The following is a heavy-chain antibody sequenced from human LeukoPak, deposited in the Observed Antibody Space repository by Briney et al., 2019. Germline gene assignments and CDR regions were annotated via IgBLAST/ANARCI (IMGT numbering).Heavy chain of an antibody. CDR3: ARDGPAQMVDFDY. V-gene: IGHV1-2*02. Sequence: ASVKVSCKASGYTFTGSGWYLYWLRQAPGQGLECVGWIHPNNGATLYAQKFQGRVAMTTDTSISTAYMELSRLRPDDTAMYYCARDGPAQMVDFDYWRQGTLVTVSS. J-gene: IGHJ4*02. D-gene: IGHD3-10*01. CDR1: GYTFTGSGWY. CDR2: IHPNNGAT.